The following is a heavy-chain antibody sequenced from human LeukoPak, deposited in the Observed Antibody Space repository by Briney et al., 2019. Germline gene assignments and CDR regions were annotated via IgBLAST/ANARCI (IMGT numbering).Heavy chain of an antibody. D-gene: IGHD6-19*01. V-gene: IGHV3-30*02. CDR2: IKYDGAKK. CDR3: VKEAFGSGWDNWFDP. J-gene: IGHJ5*02. CDR1: GFTFSSYA. Sequence: GGSLRLSCAASGFTFSSYAMHWVRQAPGKGLEWVAFIKYDGAKKYYVDSIADSVKGRFTISRDNSKNTLYLQMNSLRAEDTAVYYCVKEAFGSGWDNWFDPWGQGTLVTVSS.